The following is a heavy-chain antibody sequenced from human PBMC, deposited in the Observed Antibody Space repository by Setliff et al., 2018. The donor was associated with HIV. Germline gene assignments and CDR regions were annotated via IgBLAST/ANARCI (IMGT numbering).Heavy chain of an antibody. CDR1: GGSLSGYY. CDR3: ARGHFYDSNGYYLRAFDI. V-gene: IGHV4-34*01. CDR2: IHHSGST. Sequence: SETLSLTCAVYGGSLSGYYWSWIRQPPGKGLEWIGEIHHSGSTNYNPSLKSRVTTSVDTSKNQFSLKVTSVTAADTAVYYCARGHFYDSNGYYLRAFDIWGQGTMVTVS. J-gene: IGHJ3*02. D-gene: IGHD3-22*01.